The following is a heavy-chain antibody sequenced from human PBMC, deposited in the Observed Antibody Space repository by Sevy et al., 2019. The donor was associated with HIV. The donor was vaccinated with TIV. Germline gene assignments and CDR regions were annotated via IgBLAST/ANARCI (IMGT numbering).Heavy chain of an antibody. CDR2: IKSKTDGGTT. V-gene: IGHV3-15*01. CDR3: TARYCSGGSCYVDY. CDR1: GFTFSNFG. J-gene: IGHJ4*02. Sequence: GGSLRLSCAASGFTFSNFGMSWVRQAPGKGLEWVGRIKSKTDGGTTDYAAPVKGRFTISRDDSKNTLYLQMNSLKTEDTAVYYCTARYCSGGSCYVDYWGQGTLVTVSS. D-gene: IGHD2-15*01.